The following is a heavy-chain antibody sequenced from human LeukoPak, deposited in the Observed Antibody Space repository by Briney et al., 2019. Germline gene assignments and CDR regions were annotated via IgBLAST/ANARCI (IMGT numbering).Heavy chain of an antibody. D-gene: IGHD1-1*01. CDR3: ARHLSGTTMSHYFDF. Sequence: PSETLSLTCSVSGDSISSGRNYWGWIRQSPGKGLEWIASIYSSGNTHSNPSLKSRVSISVDTSKNQVTLKLYSVTASDAAIYYCARHLSGTTMSHYFDFWGQGTLVTVSS. CDR2: IYSSGNT. V-gene: IGHV4-39*01. J-gene: IGHJ4*02. CDR1: GDSISSGRNY.